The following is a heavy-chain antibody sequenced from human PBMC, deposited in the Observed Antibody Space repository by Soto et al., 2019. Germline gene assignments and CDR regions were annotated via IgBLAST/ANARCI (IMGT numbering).Heavy chain of an antibody. CDR3: ARDSGGRYCSSTSCYMEDDAFDI. CDR1: GFTFSSYA. CDR2: ISYDGSNK. J-gene: IGHJ3*02. D-gene: IGHD2-2*02. Sequence: QPVGSLRLSCAASGFTFSSYAMHWVRQAPGKGLEWVAVISYDGSNKYYADSVKGRFTISRDNSKNTLYLQMNSLRAEDTAVYYCARDSGGRYCSSTSCYMEDDAFDIWGQGTMVTVSS. V-gene: IGHV3-30-3*01.